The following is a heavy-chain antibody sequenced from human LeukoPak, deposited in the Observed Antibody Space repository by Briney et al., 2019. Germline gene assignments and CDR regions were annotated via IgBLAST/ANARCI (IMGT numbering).Heavy chain of an antibody. CDR3: TRNEA. Sequence: GGSLRLSCGGSGLTFSNYWMSCVRQAPGKGLEWVANIKQDGSEKYYVDSVKGRFTISRDNAKNSLYLQMNSLRAEDTAVYYCTRNEAWGQGTTVTVSS. J-gene: IGHJ6*02. CDR2: IKQDGSEK. V-gene: IGHV3-7*05. CDR1: GLTFSNYW.